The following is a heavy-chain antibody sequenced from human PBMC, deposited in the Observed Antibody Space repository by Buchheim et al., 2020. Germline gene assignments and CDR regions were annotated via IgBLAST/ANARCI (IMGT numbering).Heavy chain of an antibody. Sequence: QVQLVESGGGVVQPGRSLRLSCAASGFTFSSYGMHWVRQAPGKGLEWVAVISYDGSNKYYADSVKGRFTIYRANSKNTLYLQMNSLRAEDTAVYYCAKEGQQLDYDYDYGMDVWGQGTT. D-gene: IGHD6-13*01. CDR1: GFTFSSYG. J-gene: IGHJ6*02. V-gene: IGHV3-30*18. CDR2: ISYDGSNK. CDR3: AKEGQQLDYDYDYGMDV.